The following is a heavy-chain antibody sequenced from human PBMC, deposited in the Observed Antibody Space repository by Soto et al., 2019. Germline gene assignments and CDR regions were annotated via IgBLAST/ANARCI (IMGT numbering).Heavy chain of an antibody. CDR2: INPKSGAT. Sequence: QVQLVQSGAEVKKPGASVRVSCKASGNTFIDYYIYWMRQAPGQGLEWMGWINPKSGATKYAQKFQGRITVTRDTSISTAYLDLGSLRSDDTAVYYCATHDHDDSYGFHFWGQGTVVTVSS. J-gene: IGHJ3*01. D-gene: IGHD4-17*01. V-gene: IGHV1-2*02. CDR1: GNTFIDYY. CDR3: ATHDHDDSYGFHF.